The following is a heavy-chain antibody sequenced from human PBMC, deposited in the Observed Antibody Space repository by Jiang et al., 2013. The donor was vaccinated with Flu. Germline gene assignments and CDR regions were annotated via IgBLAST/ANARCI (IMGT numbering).Heavy chain of an antibody. CDR3: ARGSVVGAGENAFDI. CDR1: GGSISSSSYY. CDR2: IYYSGST. Sequence: KPSETLSLTCTVSGGSISSSSYYWGWIRQPPGKGLEWIGSIYYSGSTYXNPSLKSRVTISVDTSKNQFSPKLSSVTAADTAVYYCARGSVVGAGENAFDIWGQGTMVTVSS. J-gene: IGHJ3*02. D-gene: IGHD1-26*01. V-gene: IGHV4-39*07.